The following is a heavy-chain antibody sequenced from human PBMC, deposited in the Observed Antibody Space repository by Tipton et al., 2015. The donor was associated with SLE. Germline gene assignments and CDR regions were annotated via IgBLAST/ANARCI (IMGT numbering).Heavy chain of an antibody. CDR3: ARGGGRLGN. D-gene: IGHD3-16*01. CDR2: VFSSGST. Sequence: TLSLTCTVSCGSIGSQYWGWIWQPAGKGLEWLGYVFSSGSTNYNPSLKSRVAISVDTSKNHFSLRLSSVTAADTAVYYCARGGGRLGNWVQGTLVTVSS. CDR1: CGSIGSQY. J-gene: IGHJ4*02. V-gene: IGHV4-59*11.